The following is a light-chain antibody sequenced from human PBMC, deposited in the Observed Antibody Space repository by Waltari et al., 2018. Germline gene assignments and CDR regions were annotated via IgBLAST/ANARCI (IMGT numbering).Light chain of an antibody. CDR3: CSYTGSIYV. J-gene: IGLJ1*01. CDR2: EVT. Sequence: QSALAQPRSVSGSPGQSVTISCTGTSSDVGGYDYVSWYQQYPGKAPKLMIYEVTKRPAGVPNRFSGSKSGNTASLTISGLQAEDETYYYCCSYTGSIYVFGTGTEVTVL. V-gene: IGLV2-11*01. CDR1: SSDVGGYDY.